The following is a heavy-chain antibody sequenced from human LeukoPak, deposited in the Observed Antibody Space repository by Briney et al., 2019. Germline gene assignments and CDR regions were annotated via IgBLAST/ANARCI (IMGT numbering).Heavy chain of an antibody. CDR2: IYYSGRT. Sequence: SEPLSLTCTVSGGSISSSSYYWRWIRQPPGKGQEWIGSIYYSGRTYYNPSLKSRVTISVDTSKNQFSLNLRSVTAADTAVYYCARTRPSGSADYWGQGTLVTVSS. D-gene: IGHD3-10*01. CDR3: ARTRPSGSADY. J-gene: IGHJ4*02. CDR1: GGSISSSSYY. V-gene: IGHV4-39*01.